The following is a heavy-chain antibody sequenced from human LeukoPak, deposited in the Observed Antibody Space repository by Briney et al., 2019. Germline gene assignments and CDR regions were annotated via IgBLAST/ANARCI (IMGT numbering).Heavy chain of an antibody. J-gene: IGHJ4*02. CDR2: FDPEDGET. CDR3: ATGVLWELPPLIDY. D-gene: IGHD1-26*01. V-gene: IGHV1-24*01. CDR1: GYTLTELS. Sequence: GASVKVSCKVSGYTLTELSMHWVRQAPGKGLEWMGGFDPEDGETIYAQKFQGRVTMTEDTSTDTAYMELSSLRSEDTAVYYCATGVLWELPPLIDYWGQGTLVTVSS.